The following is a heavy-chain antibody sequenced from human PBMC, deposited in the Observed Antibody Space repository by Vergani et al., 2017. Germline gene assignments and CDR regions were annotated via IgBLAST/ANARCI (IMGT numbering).Heavy chain of an antibody. CDR3: AKEDCGDQTHYNYGMEV. J-gene: IGHJ6*02. CDR2: ISYDGSNK. Sequence: QVQLVESGGGVVQPGRSLRLSCAASGFTFSSYGMHWVRQAPGKGLEWVAVISYDGSNKYYADSVEGRFTISRDNSKNTLYLQMNSLRAEDTAVYYCAKEDCGDQTHYNYGMEVWGQGTTVTVSS. V-gene: IGHV3-30*18. CDR1: GFTFSSYG. D-gene: IGHD4-17*01.